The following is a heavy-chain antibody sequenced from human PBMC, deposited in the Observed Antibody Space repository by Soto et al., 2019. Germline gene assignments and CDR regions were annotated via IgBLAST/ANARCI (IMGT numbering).Heavy chain of an antibody. V-gene: IGHV1-2*04. D-gene: IGHD5-12*01. CDR2: INPNSGGT. Sequence: ASVTGACKASGYTFTGYYMHWVRQAPGQGLEWMGWINPNSGGTNYAQKFQGWVTMTRDTSISTAYMELSRLRSDDTAVYYCARGRHIVATNDAFDIWGQGTMVTVSS. CDR1: GYTFTGYY. CDR3: ARGRHIVATNDAFDI. J-gene: IGHJ3*02.